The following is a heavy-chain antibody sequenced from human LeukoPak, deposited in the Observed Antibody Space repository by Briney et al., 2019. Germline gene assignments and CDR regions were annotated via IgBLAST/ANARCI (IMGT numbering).Heavy chain of an antibody. D-gene: IGHD6-19*01. J-gene: IGHJ4*02. Sequence: LAGGSLRLSCAASGFTFSSYAMHWVRQAPGKGLEWVAVIPYDGSNKYYADSVKGRFTISRDNSKNTLYLQMNSLRAEDTAVYYCARDAYSSGWFSYFDYWGQGTLVTVSS. V-gene: IGHV3-30*04. CDR1: GFTFSSYA. CDR2: IPYDGSNK. CDR3: ARDAYSSGWFSYFDY.